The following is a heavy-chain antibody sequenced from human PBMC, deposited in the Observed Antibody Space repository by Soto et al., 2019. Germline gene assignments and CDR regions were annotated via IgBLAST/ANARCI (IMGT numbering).Heavy chain of an antibody. CDR3: ARLIAATSQGPNWFDP. CDR2: IIPIFGTA. CDR1: GGTFSSYA. Sequence: QVQLVQSGAEVKKPGSSVKVSCKASGGTFSSYAISWVRQAPGQGLEWMGGIIPIFGTANYAQKFQGRVTITADESTSTAYMELSSLRSEDTAVYSCARLIAATSQGPNWFDPWGQGTLVTVSS. V-gene: IGHV1-69*01. J-gene: IGHJ5*02. D-gene: IGHD2-15*01.